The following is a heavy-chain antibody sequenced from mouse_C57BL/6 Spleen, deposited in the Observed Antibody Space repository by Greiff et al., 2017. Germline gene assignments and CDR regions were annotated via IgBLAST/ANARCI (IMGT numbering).Heavy chain of an antibody. CDR1: GYTFTSYW. CDR3: ARRGYGNYFLDY. D-gene: IGHD2-1*01. Sequence: QVQLQQPGAELVKPGASVKMSCKASGYTFTSYWITWVKQRPGQGLEWIGDIYPGSGSTTYNEKFKSKATLTVDTSSSTAYMQLSSLTSEDSAVYYCARRGYGNYFLDYWGQGTTLTVAS. J-gene: IGHJ2*01. V-gene: IGHV1-55*01. CDR2: IYPGSGST.